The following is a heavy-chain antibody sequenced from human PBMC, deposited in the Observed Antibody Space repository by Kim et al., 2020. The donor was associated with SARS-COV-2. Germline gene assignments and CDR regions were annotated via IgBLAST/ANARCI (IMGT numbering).Heavy chain of an antibody. D-gene: IGHD4-17*01. V-gene: IGHV4-59*09. Sequence: SLKSRVTISVDTSKNQFSLKLSSVTAADTAVYYCARGERDYLSGFVGMDVWGQGTTVTVSS. CDR3: ARGERDYLSGFVGMDV. J-gene: IGHJ6*02.